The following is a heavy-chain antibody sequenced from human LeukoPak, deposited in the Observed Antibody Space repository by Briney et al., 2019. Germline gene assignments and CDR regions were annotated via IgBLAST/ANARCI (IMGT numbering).Heavy chain of an antibody. CDR1: GFTFSSYA. CDR2: ISGSGGST. Sequence: PGGSLRLSCAASGFTFSSYAMSWVRQAPGKGLEWVSAISGSGGSTYYADSVKGRFTISRDNSKNTLYLQMNSLRAEDTAVHYCAKGLYQLLFSSDYGMDVWGQGTTVTVSS. J-gene: IGHJ6*02. CDR3: AKGLYQLLFSSDYGMDV. D-gene: IGHD2-2*01. V-gene: IGHV3-23*01.